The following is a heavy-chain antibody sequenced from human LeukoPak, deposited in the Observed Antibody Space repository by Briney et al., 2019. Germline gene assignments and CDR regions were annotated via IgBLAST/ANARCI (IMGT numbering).Heavy chain of an antibody. CDR3: ARVRGSGTYAPLGY. CDR2: INWNAGST. Sequence: GGSLRLSCAASGFRFNDFAMSWVRQAPGKGLEWVSGINWNAGSTYYGDSVKGRFTISRDNAKSPLYLQTNSLRAEDTALYYCARVRGSGTYAPLGYWGQGTLVNVSS. CDR1: GFRFNDFA. D-gene: IGHD1-26*01. V-gene: IGHV3-20*04. J-gene: IGHJ4*02.